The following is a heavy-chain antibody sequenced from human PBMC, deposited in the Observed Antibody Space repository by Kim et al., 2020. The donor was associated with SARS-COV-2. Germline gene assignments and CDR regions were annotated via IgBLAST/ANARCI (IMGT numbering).Heavy chain of an antibody. Sequence: ASVKVSCKASGYTFTSYGISWVRQAPGQGLEWMGWISAYNGNTNYAQKLQGRVTMTTDTSTSTAYMELRSLRSDDTAVYYCAREGVAGVGYYYYYGMDVWGQGPTVTVSS. V-gene: IGHV1-18*01. CDR2: ISAYNGNT. J-gene: IGHJ6*02. CDR1: GYTFTSYG. D-gene: IGHD6-19*01. CDR3: AREGVAGVGYYYYYGMDV.